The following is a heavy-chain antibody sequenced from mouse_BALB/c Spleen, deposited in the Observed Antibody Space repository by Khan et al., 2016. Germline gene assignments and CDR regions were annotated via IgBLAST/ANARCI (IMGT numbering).Heavy chain of an antibody. Sequence: QIQLVQSGPELKKPGETVKISCKASGYTFTNYGMNWVKQAPGKGLKWMGWINTYTGEPTYADDFKGRFAFSLETSASTAYLQINNLKNEDMSTYVCARSAYGNYFDYWGQGTTLTVSS. D-gene: IGHD2-1*01. CDR1: GYTFTNYG. J-gene: IGHJ2*01. V-gene: IGHV9-1*02. CDR3: ARSAYGNYFDY. CDR2: INTYTGEP.